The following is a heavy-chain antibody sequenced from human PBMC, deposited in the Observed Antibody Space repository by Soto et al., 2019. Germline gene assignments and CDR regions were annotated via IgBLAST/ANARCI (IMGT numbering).Heavy chain of an antibody. J-gene: IGHJ4*02. V-gene: IGHV4-31*03. CDR1: GASISSGGDY. D-gene: IGHD3-16*01. CDR2: IYYSGST. Sequence: QVQLQESGPGLVNPSQTLSLTCTVSGASISSGGDYWSWIRQHPGKGLEWIGYIYYSGSTYYNPSLEDGLTLSVDTSKNQVSVKLSSVAAADTALYDGAMARKVYVDFDYWGQGTLVTVSS. CDR3: AMARKVYVDFDY.